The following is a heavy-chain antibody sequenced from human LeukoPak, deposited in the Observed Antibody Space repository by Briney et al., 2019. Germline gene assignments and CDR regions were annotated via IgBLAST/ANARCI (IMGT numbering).Heavy chain of an antibody. CDR3: ALENYYDSGGFSKAFDY. D-gene: IGHD3-22*01. J-gene: IGHJ4*02. CDR1: GYTFTAKF. V-gene: IGHV1-2*02. Sequence: ASVKVSCKASGYTFTAKFLRWLRQAPGQGLEWMGGIEPKSGVTVYGQKFRGRVTVTRDTSVSTAYMEVSRLSSDDTALYYCALENYYDSGGFSKAFDYWGQGTLVTVSS. CDR2: IEPKSGVT.